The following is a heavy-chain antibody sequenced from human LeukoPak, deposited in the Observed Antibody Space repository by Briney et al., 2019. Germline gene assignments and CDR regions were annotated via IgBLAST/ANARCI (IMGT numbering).Heavy chain of an antibody. CDR2: INSDGSEG. D-gene: IGHD6-6*01. V-gene: IGHV3-7*03. CDR3: ARSSYSSSSSV. CDR1: GFTFSGFW. Sequence: GGSLRLSCAVSGFTFSGFWMSWSRQAPGKGLEWVASINSDGSEGYYADVVKGRFTISRDNAKNSLYLQINSLRAEDTAVYYCARSSYSSSSSVWGQGTMVAVSS. J-gene: IGHJ3*01.